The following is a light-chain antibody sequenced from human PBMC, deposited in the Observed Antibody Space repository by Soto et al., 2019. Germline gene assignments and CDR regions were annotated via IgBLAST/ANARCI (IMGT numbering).Light chain of an antibody. Sequence: DIQMTLSPSTLSRSVGDRVTITCRASQTISSWLAWYQQKPGKAPKLLIYDASNLETGVPSRFSASGSGTDFTFTISRLKNEDIATYYCQQYDNLTLTFCGGTKVDIK. J-gene: IGKJ4*01. CDR3: QQYDNLTLT. CDR2: DAS. V-gene: IGKV1-33*01. CDR1: QTISSW.